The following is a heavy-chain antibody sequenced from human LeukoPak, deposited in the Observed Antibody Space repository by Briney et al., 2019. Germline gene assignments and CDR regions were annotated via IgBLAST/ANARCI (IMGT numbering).Heavy chain of an antibody. J-gene: IGHJ4*02. Sequence: GGSLSLSCAASGFTLSTYVMTWVRQAPGKGLEWVSSISRSGDTTYYGDSVKGRFTISRDNSKNTLYLQMNSLRSDDTAIYYCAKLVGATMTSDYWGQGILVTVS. V-gene: IGHV3-23*01. CDR1: GFTLSTYV. CDR3: AKLVGATMTSDY. D-gene: IGHD1-26*01. CDR2: ISRSGDTT.